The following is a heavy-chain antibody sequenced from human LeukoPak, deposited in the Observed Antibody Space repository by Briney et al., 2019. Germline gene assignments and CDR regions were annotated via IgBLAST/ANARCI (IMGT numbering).Heavy chain of an antibody. CDR2: IYSSGST. V-gene: IGHV4-59*12. CDR1: GDSISTYY. D-gene: IGHD6-13*01. Sequence: SETLSLTCTVSGDSISTYYWSWIRQPPGRGLEWIGYIYSSGSTKSNPSLKSRVTISVDTSKNQISLKLSSVTAADTAVYYCAREQQLVCDYWGQGTLVTVSS. CDR3: AREQQLVCDY. J-gene: IGHJ4*02.